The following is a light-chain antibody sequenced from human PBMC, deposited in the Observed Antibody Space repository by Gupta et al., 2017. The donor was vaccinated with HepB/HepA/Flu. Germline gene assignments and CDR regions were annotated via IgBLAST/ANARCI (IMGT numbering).Light chain of an antibody. V-gene: IGKV3-20*01. Sequence: EIVLTQSPGTLSLSPGERATLSCRASQSVSSTHLAWYQQKPGQAPRLLIFGASSRAAGIPDRFSGSGSGTDFTLTISRLEPEDFAVYYCQQDGTSPLTFGGGTKVEI. CDR1: QSVSSTH. CDR3: QQDGTSPLT. CDR2: GAS. J-gene: IGKJ4*01.